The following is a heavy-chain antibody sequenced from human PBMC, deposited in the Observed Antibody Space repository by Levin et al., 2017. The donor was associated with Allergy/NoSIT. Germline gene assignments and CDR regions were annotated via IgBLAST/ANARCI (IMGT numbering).Heavy chain of an antibody. J-gene: IGHJ3*01. CDR3: AREPTSGLDV. D-gene: IGHD6-25*01. V-gene: IGHV3-74*01. CDR1: GFTFSNSW. Sequence: PGGSLRLSCAASGFTFSNSWMHWVRQAPGEGLVWVSRINSDGSSIVYADSAKGRFTTPRDNATNTAYLQMKSLAAEDRAVYFCAREPTSGLDVWGQGTMVTVSS. CDR2: INSDGSSI.